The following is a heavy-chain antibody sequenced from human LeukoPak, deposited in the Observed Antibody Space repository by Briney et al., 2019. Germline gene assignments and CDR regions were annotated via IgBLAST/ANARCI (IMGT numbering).Heavy chain of an antibody. D-gene: IGHD6-6*01. CDR2: ISYDGSNK. CDR1: GFTFSSYA. CDR3: ARLGYSSSSITSPVDY. V-gene: IGHV3-30*04. Sequence: GGSLRLSCAASGFTFSSYAMHWVRQAPGKGLEWAAVISYDGSNKYYADSVKGRFTISRDNSKNTLYLQMNSLRPEDTAVYYCARLGYSSSSITSPVDYWGQGTLVTVSS. J-gene: IGHJ4*02.